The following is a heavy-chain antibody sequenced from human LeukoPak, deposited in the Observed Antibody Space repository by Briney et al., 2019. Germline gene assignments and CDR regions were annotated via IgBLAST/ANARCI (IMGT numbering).Heavy chain of an antibody. Sequence: GGSLRLSCAASGFTFDDYAMHWVRQAPGKGLEWVAFIRYDGSNKYYADSVKGRFTISRDNSKNTLYLQMNSLRAEDTAVYYCAKDWRYCSGGSCYSYAFDIWGQGTMVTVSS. V-gene: IGHV3-30*02. CDR2: IRYDGSNK. CDR3: AKDWRYCSGGSCYSYAFDI. CDR1: GFTFDDYA. J-gene: IGHJ3*02. D-gene: IGHD2-15*01.